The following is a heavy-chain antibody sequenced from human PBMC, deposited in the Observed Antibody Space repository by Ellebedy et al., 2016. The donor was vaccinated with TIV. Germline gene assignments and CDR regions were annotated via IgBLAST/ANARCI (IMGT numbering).Heavy chain of an antibody. J-gene: IGHJ4*02. V-gene: IGHV1-69*13. CDR1: AGTFSNYA. Sequence: ASVKVSXXASAGTFSNYAISWVRQAPGQGLEWMGRVIPDYGTVNYTQKYQARVTISADESTSTAYMELSSLRSEDTAVYYCARVLYDYIWGSYREFDYWGQGTLVTVSS. CDR2: VIPDYGTV. D-gene: IGHD3-16*02. CDR3: ARVLYDYIWGSYREFDY.